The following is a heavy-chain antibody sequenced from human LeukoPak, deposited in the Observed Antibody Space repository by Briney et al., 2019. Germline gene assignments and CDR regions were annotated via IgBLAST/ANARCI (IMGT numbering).Heavy chain of an antibody. CDR1: GGSISSYY. CDR3: ARDTVPGDSFDI. CDR2: IYYSGST. Sequence: SETLSLTCTVSGGSISSYYWSWIRQPPGKGLEWIGYIYYSGSTNYNPSLKSRVTISVDTSKNQFSLKLSSVTAADTAVYYCARDTVPGDSFDIWGQGTMVTVSS. V-gene: IGHV4-59*01. J-gene: IGHJ3*02.